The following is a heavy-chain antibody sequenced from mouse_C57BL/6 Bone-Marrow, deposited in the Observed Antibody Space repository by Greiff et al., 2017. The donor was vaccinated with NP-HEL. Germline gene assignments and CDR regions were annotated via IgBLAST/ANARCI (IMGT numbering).Heavy chain of an antibody. J-gene: IGHJ4*01. CDR2: ISSGGDYI. CDR3: TRVDGYSRAMDY. Sequence: EVKLMESGEGLVKPGGSLKLSCAASGFTFSSYAMSWVRQTPEKRLEWVAYISSGGDYIYYADTVKGRFTISRDNARNTLYLQMSSLKSEDTAMYYCTRVDGYSRAMDYWGQGTSVTVSS. V-gene: IGHV5-9-1*02. CDR1: GFTFSSYA. D-gene: IGHD2-3*01.